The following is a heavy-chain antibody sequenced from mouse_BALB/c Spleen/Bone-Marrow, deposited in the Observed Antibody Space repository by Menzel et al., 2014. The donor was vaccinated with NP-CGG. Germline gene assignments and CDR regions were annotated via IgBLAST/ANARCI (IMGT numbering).Heavy chain of an antibody. CDR1: GFNIKDTY. J-gene: IGHJ1*01. CDR3: ATMTTDWYFDV. Sequence: VQLKESGAELVKPGASVKLSCTASGFNIKDTYMHWVKQRPEQGLEWIGRIDPANGNTKYDPKFQGKATITADTSSNTAYLQLSSLTSDDTAVYYCATMTTDWYFDVWGAGTTVTVSS. V-gene: IGHV14-3*02. D-gene: IGHD1-1*01. CDR2: IDPANGNT.